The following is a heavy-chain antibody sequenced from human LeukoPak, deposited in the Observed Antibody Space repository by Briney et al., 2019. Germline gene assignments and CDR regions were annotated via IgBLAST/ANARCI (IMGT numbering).Heavy chain of an antibody. V-gene: IGHV3-74*01. CDR3: ARDGVLLWFGELSH. CDR1: GFTFSNYF. CDR2: ITGDGSST. Sequence: GGSLRLSCTASGFTFSNYFMHWVRQVPGEGPVWVSRITGDGSSTSYADSVKGRFTISRDNAKNTLYLQMNSLRAEDTALYYCARDGVLLWFGELSHWGQGTLVTVSS. D-gene: IGHD3-10*01. J-gene: IGHJ4*02.